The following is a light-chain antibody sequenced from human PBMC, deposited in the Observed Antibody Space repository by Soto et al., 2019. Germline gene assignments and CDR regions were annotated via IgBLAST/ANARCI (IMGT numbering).Light chain of an antibody. CDR2: GAS. J-gene: IGKJ4*01. V-gene: IGKV3-20*01. CDR1: QSVSSSY. CDR3: QQYGSSPLT. Sequence: EIVLTQSPGTLSLSPGERATLSCRASQSVSSSYLAWYQQKPGQAPRLLIYGASSRATGIPDRFSGSGYGTDFTLTISRLEPEDCAVYYCQQYGSSPLTFGGGTKVEIK.